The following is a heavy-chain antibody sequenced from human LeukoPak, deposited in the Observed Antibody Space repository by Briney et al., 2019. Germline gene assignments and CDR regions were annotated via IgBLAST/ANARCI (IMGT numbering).Heavy chain of an antibody. CDR1: GFTVTSDC. D-gene: IGHD3-10*01. J-gene: IGHJ4*02. CDR3: TLRGSGSHYEGASVY. Sequence: GGSLRLSCAASGFTVTSDCMSWVRQAPGKGLEGVSVIYRGGSTYYAESVQGRFTISRDNSNNTLYLQMNSLRADDTAVYYCTLRGSGSHYEGASVYWGQGTLVTVSS. CDR2: IYRGGST. V-gene: IGHV3-66*01.